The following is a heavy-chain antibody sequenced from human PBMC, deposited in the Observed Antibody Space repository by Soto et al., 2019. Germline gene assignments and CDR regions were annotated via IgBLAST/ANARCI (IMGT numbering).Heavy chain of an antibody. CDR2: INPSGGST. Sequence: QVQLVQSGAEVKKPGASVKVSCKASGYTFTSYYMHWVRQAPGQGLEWMGIINPSGGSTSYAQKFQGRVTXXRXTXXRTVYMELSSLRSEDTAVYYCARGGNYYDRRRFDYWGQGTLVTVSS. CDR1: GYTFTSYY. D-gene: IGHD3-22*01. J-gene: IGHJ4*02. CDR3: ARGGNYYDRRRFDY. V-gene: IGHV1-46*01.